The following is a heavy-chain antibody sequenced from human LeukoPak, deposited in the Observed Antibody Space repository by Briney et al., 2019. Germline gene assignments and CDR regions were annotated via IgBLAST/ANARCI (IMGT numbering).Heavy chain of an antibody. D-gene: IGHD2-2*01. CDR2: IAIGGVIT. CDR1: GFTFSNYA. J-gene: IGHJ4*02. Sequence: GGSLRLSCVASGFTFSNYAVTWVRQAPGKGLEWVSTIAIGGVITYYADSVKGRFTISRDNSTNTLYLQMNSLRAEDTAVYYCAAAAAPLYYFHYWGQGTLVTVSS. CDR3: AAAAAPLYYFHY. V-gene: IGHV3-23*01.